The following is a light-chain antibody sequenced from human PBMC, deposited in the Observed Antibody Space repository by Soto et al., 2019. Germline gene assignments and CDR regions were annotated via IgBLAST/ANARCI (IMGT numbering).Light chain of an antibody. Sequence: QSALTQPASVSGSPGQSITISCTGTSSDVGGYNYVSWYQQHPGKAPKLMIYEVSNRPSGVSNRFFGSKSGNTASLTISGLQTEDEADYYCRSFTSINTWVFGGWTKLTVL. CDR1: SSDVGGYNY. CDR3: RSFTSINTWV. CDR2: EVS. J-gene: IGLJ3*02. V-gene: IGLV2-14*01.